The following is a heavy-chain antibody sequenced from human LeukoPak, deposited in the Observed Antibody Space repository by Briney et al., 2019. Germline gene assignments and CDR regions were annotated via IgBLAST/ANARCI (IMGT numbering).Heavy chain of an antibody. V-gene: IGHV3-33*01. CDR3: ARDTGTMIVVAGVDY. D-gene: IGHD3-22*01. CDR1: GFTFSSYG. Sequence: GGSLRLSCAASGFTFSSYGMPWVRQAPGKGLEWVAVIWYDGSNKYYADSVKGRFTISRDNSKNTLYLQMNSLRAEDTAVYYCARDTGTMIVVAGVDYWGQGTLVTVSS. CDR2: IWYDGSNK. J-gene: IGHJ4*02.